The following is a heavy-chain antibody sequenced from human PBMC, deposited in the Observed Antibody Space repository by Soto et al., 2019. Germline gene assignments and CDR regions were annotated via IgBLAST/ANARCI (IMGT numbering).Heavy chain of an antibody. J-gene: IGHJ4*02. D-gene: IGHD3-10*01. CDR1: GGTFSSYA. Sequence: SVKVSCKASGGTFSSYAISWVRQAPGQGLEWMGGIIPIFGTANYAQKFQGRVTITADESTSTAYMELSSLRSEDTAVYYCARSGLIWFGELPYFDYWGQGTLVTVSS. CDR3: ARSGLIWFGELPYFDY. CDR2: IIPIFGTA. V-gene: IGHV1-69*13.